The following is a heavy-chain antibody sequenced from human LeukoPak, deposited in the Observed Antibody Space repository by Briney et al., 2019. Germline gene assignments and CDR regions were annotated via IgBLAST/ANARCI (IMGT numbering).Heavy chain of an antibody. CDR2: ISSSSSYI. CDR3: ARVIGGYGDY. D-gene: IGHD5-12*01. V-gene: IGHV3-21*01. CDR1: GFTFSSYS. J-gene: IGHJ4*02. Sequence: PGRSLRLSCAASGFTFSSYSMNWVRQAPGKGLEWVSSISSSSSYIYYADSVKGRFTISRDNAKNSLYLQMNSLRAEDTAVYYCARVIGGYGDYWGQGTLVTVSS.